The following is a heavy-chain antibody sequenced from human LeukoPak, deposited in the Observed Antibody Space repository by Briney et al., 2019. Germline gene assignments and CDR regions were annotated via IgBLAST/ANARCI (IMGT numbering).Heavy chain of an antibody. J-gene: IGHJ4*02. CDR1: GFTFSSYA. V-gene: IGHV3-43*02. CDR3: ATGSFFGYSSAWYPGY. CDR2: ISGNGGST. Sequence: PGGSLRLSCAASGFTFSSYAMTWVRQAPGKGLEWVSLISGNGGSTYYADSVKGRFTISRGNSKNSLYLQMNSLRTEDTALYYCATGSFFGYSSAWYPGYWGQGTLVTVSS. D-gene: IGHD6-19*01.